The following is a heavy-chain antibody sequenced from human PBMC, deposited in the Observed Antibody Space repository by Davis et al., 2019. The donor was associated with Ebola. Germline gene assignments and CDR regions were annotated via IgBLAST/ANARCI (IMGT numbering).Heavy chain of an antibody. Sequence: PGGSLRLSCAASGFTLSDYYMSWIRQAPGKGLEWVSSIRSSDTTIYYSDPVKGRFTVSRDNAKNSLYLQMNSLRSEDTALYYCARSACSGTSCYSEIDSWGQGTLVTVSS. CDR3: ARSACSGTSCYSEIDS. D-gene: IGHD2-2*01. V-gene: IGHV3-11*04. CDR2: IRSSDTTI. J-gene: IGHJ4*02. CDR1: GFTLSDYY.